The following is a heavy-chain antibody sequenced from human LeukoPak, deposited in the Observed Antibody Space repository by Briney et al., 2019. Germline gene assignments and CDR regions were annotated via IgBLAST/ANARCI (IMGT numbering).Heavy chain of an antibody. CDR3: AKVLATPYCTNGVCYFDY. J-gene: IGHJ4*02. Sequence: GRSLRLSCAASGFTFSSYAMHWVRQAPGKGLEWVAVISYDGSNKYYADSVKGRFTISRDNSKNTLYLQMNSLRAEDTAVYYCAKVLATPYCTNGVCYFDYWGQGTLVTVSS. CDR2: ISYDGSNK. V-gene: IGHV3-30-3*01. D-gene: IGHD2-8*01. CDR1: GFTFSSYA.